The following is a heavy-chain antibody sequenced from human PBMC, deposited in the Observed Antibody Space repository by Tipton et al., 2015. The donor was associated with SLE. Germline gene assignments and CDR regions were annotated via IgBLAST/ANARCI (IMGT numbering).Heavy chain of an antibody. Sequence: TLSLTCTVSGGSICSHYLCWIRQPPGKGLEWLGYISYSKTTNYNPPLKSRVTISVDTSKNQFSLKLSSVTAADTAVYYCARDHPVAGPFDYWGQGTLVTVSS. CDR1: GGSICSHY. V-gene: IGHV4-59*11. J-gene: IGHJ4*02. CDR2: ISYSKTT. D-gene: IGHD6-19*01. CDR3: ARDHPVAGPFDY.